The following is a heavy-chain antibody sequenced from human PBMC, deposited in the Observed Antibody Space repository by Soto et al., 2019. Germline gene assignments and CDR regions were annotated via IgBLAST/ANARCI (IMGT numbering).Heavy chain of an antibody. V-gene: IGHV1-69*02. CDR1: GGTFSSYT. Sequence: ASVKVSCKASGGTFSSYTISWVRQAPGQGLEWMGRIIPILGIANYAQKFQGRVTITADKSTSTAYMELSSLRSEDTAVYYCARVSGYSYGTPRASFDIWGQGTMVTVSS. D-gene: IGHD5-18*01. CDR2: IIPILGIA. J-gene: IGHJ3*02. CDR3: ARVSGYSYGTPRASFDI.